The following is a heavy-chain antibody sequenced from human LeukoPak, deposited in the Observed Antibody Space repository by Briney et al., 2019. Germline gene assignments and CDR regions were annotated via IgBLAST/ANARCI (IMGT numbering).Heavy chain of an antibody. J-gene: IGHJ3*02. Sequence: SETLSLTCTVSGGSISSYYWNWIRQPAGKGLEWIGRIYTSGSTNYNPSLKSRVTMSVDTSKNQFSLKLRSVTAADTAAYYCARPGVGSGRYGAFDIWGQGTMVTVSS. D-gene: IGHD5-18*01. CDR1: GGSISSYY. CDR3: ARPGVGSGRYGAFDI. CDR2: IYTSGST. V-gene: IGHV4-4*07.